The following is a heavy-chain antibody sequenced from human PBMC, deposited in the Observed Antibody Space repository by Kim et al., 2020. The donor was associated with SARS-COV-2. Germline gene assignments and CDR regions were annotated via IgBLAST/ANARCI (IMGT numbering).Heavy chain of an antibody. CDR2: IYTSGRT. CDR3: ASAFGH. CDR1: GDSLSSDY. Sequence: SETLSLTCTVSGDSLSSDYWSWNRQPAGKGLEWIGRIYTSGRTNYNPSLQSRVTMSVDMSKNQFSLKLSSVTAADTAVYYCASAFGHLGQGTLVTVSS. J-gene: IGHJ4*02. D-gene: IGHD3-16*01. V-gene: IGHV4-4*07.